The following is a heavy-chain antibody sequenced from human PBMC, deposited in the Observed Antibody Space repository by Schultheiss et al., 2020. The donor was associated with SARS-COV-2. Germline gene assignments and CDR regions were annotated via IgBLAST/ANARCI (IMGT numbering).Heavy chain of an antibody. CDR1: GFTFSNAW. J-gene: IGHJ6*02. Sequence: GESLKISCAASGFTFSNAWMNWVRQAPGKGLEWVSSISSSSSYIYYADSVKGRFTISRDNAKNSLYLQMNSLRAEDTAVYYCARDHDYSSPYGMDVWGQGTTVTVSS. V-gene: IGHV3-21*01. D-gene: IGHD4-11*01. CDR3: ARDHDYSSPYGMDV. CDR2: ISSSSSYI.